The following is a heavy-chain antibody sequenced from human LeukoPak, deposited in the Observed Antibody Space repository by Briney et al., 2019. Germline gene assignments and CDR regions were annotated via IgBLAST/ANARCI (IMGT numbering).Heavy chain of an antibody. Sequence: GGSLRLSCAASGFTFSNAWMSWVRQAPGKGLEWVGRIKSKTDGGTTDYAAPVKGRFTISRDDSKNTLYLQMNSLRTEDTAVYYCTAYYDFWSGYDFDYWGQGTLVTVSS. V-gene: IGHV3-15*01. CDR2: IKSKTDGGTT. CDR1: GFTFSNAW. J-gene: IGHJ4*02. D-gene: IGHD3-3*01. CDR3: TAYYDFWSGYDFDY.